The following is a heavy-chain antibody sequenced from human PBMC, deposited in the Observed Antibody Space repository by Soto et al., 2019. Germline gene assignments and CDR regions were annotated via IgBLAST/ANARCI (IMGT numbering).Heavy chain of an antibody. J-gene: IGHJ4*02. Sequence: SETLSLTCTVPGGSISGSYWSWIRQTPGKVLEWVGYIHYSGSTNYNPSLKSRVTMSVDSAKNQFSLQLSSVTAADTAVYYFARQNRIAARINPIDYWGQGTLVTVSS. CDR1: GGSISGSY. D-gene: IGHD6-6*01. CDR3: ARQNRIAARINPIDY. V-gene: IGHV4-59*01. CDR2: IHYSGST.